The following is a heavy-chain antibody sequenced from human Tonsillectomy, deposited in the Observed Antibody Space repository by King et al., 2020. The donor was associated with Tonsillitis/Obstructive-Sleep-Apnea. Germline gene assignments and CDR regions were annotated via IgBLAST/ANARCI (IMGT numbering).Heavy chain of an antibody. CDR2: ISDSGGST. D-gene: IGHD6-13*01. V-gene: IGHV3-23*04. CDR3: AKDCCGYSCSSWSDY. CDR1: GFTFSSYA. J-gene: IGHJ4*02. Sequence: VQLVESGGGLVQPGGSLRLSCAASGFTFSSYAMSWVRQTRGRGLEWVSTISDSGGSTYYADFVKGRFTISRDNSKDTLYLQMTSLRAEDTAVYYCAKDCCGYSCSSWSDYWGQGTLVSVSS.